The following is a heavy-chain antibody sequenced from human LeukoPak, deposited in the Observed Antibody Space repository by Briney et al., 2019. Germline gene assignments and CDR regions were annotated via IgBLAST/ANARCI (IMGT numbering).Heavy chain of an antibody. V-gene: IGHV4-39*01. D-gene: IGHD4-17*01. CDR3: ATTTVTTRHAFDI. Sequence: PETLSLTCTVSGGSIRGSNYYWGWIRQPPGKGLEWIGSIRYSGSTYYNPSLKSRVTISVDTSKNQFSLKLSSVTAADTAVYYRATTTVTTRHAFDIWGQGTMVTVSS. CDR2: IRYSGST. CDR1: GGSIRGSNYY. J-gene: IGHJ3*02.